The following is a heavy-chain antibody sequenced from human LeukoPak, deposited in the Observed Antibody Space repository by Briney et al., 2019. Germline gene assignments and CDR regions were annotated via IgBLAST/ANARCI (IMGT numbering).Heavy chain of an antibody. D-gene: IGHD3-10*01. J-gene: IGHJ4*02. CDR3: SRWGDGFNH. Sequence: SQTLSLTCAISGDSVSNNKASWSWIRQSSSRGLEWLGRTYYRSKWFNDYAVSVRSRIIINPDTSKNQFSLLLNSVTPEDTAVYFCSRWGDGFNHWGQGTLVIVSS. CDR2: TYYRSKWFN. V-gene: IGHV6-1*01. CDR1: GDSVSNNKAS.